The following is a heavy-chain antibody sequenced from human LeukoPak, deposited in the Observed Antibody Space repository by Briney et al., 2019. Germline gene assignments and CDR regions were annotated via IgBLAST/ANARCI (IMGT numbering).Heavy chain of an antibody. J-gene: IGHJ3*02. CDR2: INPNSGGT. V-gene: IGHV1-2*02. D-gene: IGHD3-22*01. Sequence: GASVKVSCKASGYTFTGYYMQWVRQAPGQGLEWMGWINPNSGGTNYAQKFQGRVTMTRDTSISTAYMELSRLRSDDTAVYYCARDRKRREYYYDSSGYYCDAFDIWGQGTMVTVSS. CDR1: GYTFTGYY. CDR3: ARDRKRREYYYDSSGYYCDAFDI.